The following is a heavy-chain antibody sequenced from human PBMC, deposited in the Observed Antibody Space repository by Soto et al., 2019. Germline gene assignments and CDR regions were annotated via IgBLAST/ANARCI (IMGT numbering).Heavy chain of an antibody. J-gene: IGHJ4*02. CDR1: GASIGASNW. D-gene: IGHD2-8*02. CDR2: IYHSGST. Sequence: SETLSLTCAVSGASIGASNWWSWVRQPPGKGLEWIGEIYHSGSTNYNPSLNSRVTISVDTSKNQFSLKLTSVTAADTAVYYCARDKITGLFDYWGQGTLVTVSS. CDR3: ARDKITGLFDY. V-gene: IGHV4-4*02.